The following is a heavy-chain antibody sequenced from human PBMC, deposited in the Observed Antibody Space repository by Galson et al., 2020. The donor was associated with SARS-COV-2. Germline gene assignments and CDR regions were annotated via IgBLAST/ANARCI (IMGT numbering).Heavy chain of an antibody. CDR3: ARDLTAMVLNFDAFDI. CDR2: ISSSSSYI. CDR1: GFTFSSYS. V-gene: IGHV3-21*01. J-gene: IGHJ3*02. D-gene: IGHD5-18*01. Sequence: GGSLRLSCAASGFTFSSYSMNWVRQAPGKGLEWVSSISSSSSYIYYADSVKGRFTISRDNAKNSLYLQMNSLRAEDTAVYYCARDLTAMVLNFDAFDIWGQGTMVTVSS.